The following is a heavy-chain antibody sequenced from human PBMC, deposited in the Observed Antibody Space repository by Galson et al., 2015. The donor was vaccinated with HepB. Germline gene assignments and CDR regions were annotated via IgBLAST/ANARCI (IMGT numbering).Heavy chain of an antibody. CDR3: GRPLVLNGRFYPGVGPFHI. CDR2: IYYSGRT. D-gene: IGHD1-26*01. Sequence: SETLSLTCNVSGASISSSLYYWGWIRQSPGKRLEWIGSIYYSGRTYFSPSFQSRVAMSVDTSKNQVSLTLTSVTAADTAIYFCGRPLVLNGRFYPGVGPFHIWSPGTMVTV. CDR1: GASISSSLYY. V-gene: IGHV4-39*01. J-gene: IGHJ3*02.